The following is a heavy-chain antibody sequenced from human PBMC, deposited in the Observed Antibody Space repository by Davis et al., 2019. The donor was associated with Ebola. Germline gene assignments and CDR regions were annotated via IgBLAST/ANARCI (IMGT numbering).Heavy chain of an antibody. J-gene: IGHJ5*02. CDR1: GFTFSNNW. D-gene: IGHD2-15*01. CDR3: TRGGAGVVAAPDNWFDP. Sequence: HTGGSLRLSCTVSGFTFSNNWMHWVRQAPGKGLVWVSRINSDGSSTNYADSVKGRFTISRDNAKNTLYLQMNSLRAEDTAMYYCTRGGAGVVAAPDNWFDPWGQGTLVTVSS. V-gene: IGHV3-74*01. CDR2: INSDGSST.